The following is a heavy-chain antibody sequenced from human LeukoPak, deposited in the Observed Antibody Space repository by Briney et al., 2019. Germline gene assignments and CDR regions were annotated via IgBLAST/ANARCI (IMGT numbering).Heavy chain of an antibody. D-gene: IGHD3-10*01. J-gene: IGHJ4*02. CDR1: GSSISSGYY. CDR3: ARVLWFGAYNFDY. V-gene: IGHV4-38-2*01. CDR2: IYHSGST. Sequence: SETLSLTCAFSGSSISSGYYWGWIRPPPGKGLEWIGSIYHSGSTYYNPSLKSRVTISVDTSKNQFSLKLSSVTAADTAVYYCARVLWFGAYNFDYWGQGTLVTVSS.